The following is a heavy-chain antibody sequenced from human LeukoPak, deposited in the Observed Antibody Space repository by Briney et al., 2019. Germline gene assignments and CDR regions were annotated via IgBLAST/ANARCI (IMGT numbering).Heavy chain of an antibody. CDR2: INPNSGGT. CDR1: GYTFTGYY. CDR3: ARDRGCSSTSCHFNWFDP. J-gene: IGHJ5*02. V-gene: IGHV1-2*02. Sequence: GASVKVSCKASGYTFTGYYMHWVRQAPGQGLEWMGWINPNSGGTNYAQKFQGRVTMTRDTSISTAYMELSRLRSDDTAVYYRARDRGCSSTSCHFNWFDPWGQGTLVTVSS. D-gene: IGHD2-2*01.